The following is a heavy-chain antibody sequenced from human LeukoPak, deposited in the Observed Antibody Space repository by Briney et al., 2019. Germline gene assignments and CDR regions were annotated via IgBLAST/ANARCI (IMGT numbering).Heavy chain of an antibody. J-gene: IGHJ4*02. Sequence: SETLSLTYTVSGGSISSNNYYWGWIRQPPGKGLEWIGSINYSGSTYYNPSLKSRATISVDTSKNQFSLKLSSVTAADTAVYYCARHPRNSRNFDYWGQGTLVTVSS. D-gene: IGHD6-13*01. V-gene: IGHV4-39*01. CDR1: GGSISSNNYY. CDR3: ARHPRNSRNFDY. CDR2: INYSGST.